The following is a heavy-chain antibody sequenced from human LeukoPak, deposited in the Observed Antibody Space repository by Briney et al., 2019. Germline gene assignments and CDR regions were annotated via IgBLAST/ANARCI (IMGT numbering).Heavy chain of an antibody. V-gene: IGHV3-21*01. D-gene: IGHD3-9*01. J-gene: IGHJ6*02. CDR2: ISGNSSYI. CDR1: GFTFNSYT. CDR3: ARENYDMGGAYHYYYYGMDV. Sequence: GGSLRLSCAASGFTFNSYTINWVRQAPGKGLEWVSSISGNSSYIYYSDSVRGRFTISRHNAKNSLYLQMNSLRAEDTAVYYCARENYDMGGAYHYYYYGMDVWGQGTTVTVSS.